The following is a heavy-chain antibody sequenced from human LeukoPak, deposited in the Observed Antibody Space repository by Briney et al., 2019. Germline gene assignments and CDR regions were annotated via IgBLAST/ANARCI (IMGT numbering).Heavy chain of an antibody. CDR2: INHSGST. CDR3: ARWGSGRRFDY. CDR1: GGSFSGYY. D-gene: IGHD2-15*01. J-gene: IGHJ4*02. V-gene: IGHV4-34*01. Sequence: SETLSLTCAVYGGSFSGYYWSWIRQPPGKGLEWIGEINHSGSTNYNPSLKSRVTISVDTSKNQFSLKLSSVTAADTAVYYCARWGSGRRFDYWGQGTLVTVSS.